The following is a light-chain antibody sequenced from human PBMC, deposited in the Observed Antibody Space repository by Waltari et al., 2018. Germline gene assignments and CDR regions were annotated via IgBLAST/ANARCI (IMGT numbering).Light chain of an antibody. V-gene: IGKV1-5*03. CDR3: QQYESYSQT. J-gene: IGKJ1*01. Sequence: DIQMTQSPSTLSASVGDRVTITCRASQTISRGLAWYQQKPGKAPKLLIHATSNLEGGVPARFSGSGSGTEFTLTISSMQPDDFATYFCQQYESYSQTFGQGTKVEIK. CDR1: QTISRG. CDR2: ATS.